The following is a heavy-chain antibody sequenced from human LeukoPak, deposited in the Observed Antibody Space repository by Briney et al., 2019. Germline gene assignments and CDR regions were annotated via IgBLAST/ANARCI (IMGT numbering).Heavy chain of an antibody. Sequence: PGVSLRLSCAASGFILIDWVRQAPGQGLGWVSSISSSSSYIYYADSVKGRFTISRDNAKNSLYLQMNSLRAEDTAVYYCAMSMVRGYEDAFDIWGQGTMVTVSS. D-gene: IGHD3-10*01. J-gene: IGHJ3*02. CDR3: AMSMVRGYEDAFDI. CDR2: ISSSSSYI. V-gene: IGHV3-21*01. CDR1: GFIL.